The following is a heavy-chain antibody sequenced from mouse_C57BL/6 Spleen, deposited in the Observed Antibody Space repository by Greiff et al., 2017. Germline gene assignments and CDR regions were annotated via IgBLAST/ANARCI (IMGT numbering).Heavy chain of an antibody. CDR2: IYPGSGST. J-gene: IGHJ2*01. Sequence: QVQLQQPGAELVKPGASVKLSCKASGYTFTSYWITWVKQRPGQGLEWIGEIYPGSGSTNYTEKFKSKATLTVDTSSSTAYMQLSSLTSEDSAVYCYARGINPVEDDFDYWGQGTTLTVSS. D-gene: IGHD1-1*01. CDR1: GYTFTSYW. V-gene: IGHV1-55*01. CDR3: ARGINPVEDDFDY.